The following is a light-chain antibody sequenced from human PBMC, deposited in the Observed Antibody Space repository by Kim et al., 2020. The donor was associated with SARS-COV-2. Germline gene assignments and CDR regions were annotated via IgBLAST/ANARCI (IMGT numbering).Light chain of an antibody. J-gene: IGKJ2*03. CDR2: WAY. CDR3: QQYSSTPPS. CDR1: QTVSYKSNNKNY. Sequence: RATLNSKSSQTVSYKSNNKNYLAWYPQKPGQAPKMLIYWAYIRESGVSDRFSGSGSETDFTLTISSLQAEDVAVYYCQQYSSTPPSFGQGTKLEI. V-gene: IGKV4-1*01.